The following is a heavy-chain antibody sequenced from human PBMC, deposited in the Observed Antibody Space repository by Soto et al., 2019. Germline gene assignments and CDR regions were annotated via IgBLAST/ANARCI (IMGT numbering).Heavy chain of an antibody. Sequence: QVQLQESGPGLVKPSETLSLTCTVSGGSISSYYWSWIRQPPGKGLEWIGYIYYSGSTNYNPSLKSRVTISVDTSKNQFSLKLSSVTAADTAVYYCARARAYYYDSSGYDNDAFDIWGQGTMVTVSS. CDR3: ARARAYYYDSSGYDNDAFDI. CDR1: GGSISSYY. CDR2: IYYSGST. J-gene: IGHJ3*02. D-gene: IGHD3-22*01. V-gene: IGHV4-59*01.